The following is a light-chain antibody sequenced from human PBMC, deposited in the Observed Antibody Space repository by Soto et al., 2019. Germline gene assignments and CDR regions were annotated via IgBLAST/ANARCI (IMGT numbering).Light chain of an antibody. CDR2: DTS. Sequence: QAVVTQEPSLTVSPGGTVTLTCGSSTGAVTSGHYPYWFQQKPGQAPRTLIYDTSNKHSWTPARFSGSLLGGKAALTLSGAQPEDEAEYYCLVSYSGARQVFGGGTKVTVL. V-gene: IGLV7-46*01. CDR1: TGAVTSGHY. J-gene: IGLJ2*01. CDR3: LVSYSGARQV.